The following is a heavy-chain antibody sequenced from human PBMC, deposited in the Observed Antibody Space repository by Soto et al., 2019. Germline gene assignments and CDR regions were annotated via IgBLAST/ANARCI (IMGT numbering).Heavy chain of an antibody. CDR3: ARLHYSSSWQPIVVTATPFDY. D-gene: IGHD6-13*01. V-gene: IGHV5-10-1*01. CDR1: GYSFAGYW. J-gene: IGHJ4*02. Sequence: PGESLKISCKGSGYSFAGYWITWVRQKPGKGLEWMGRIDPSDSQTYYSPSFRGHVTISATKSITTVFLQWSSLRASDTAMYYCARLHYSSSWQPIVVTATPFDYWGQGTLVTVSS. CDR2: IDPSDSQT.